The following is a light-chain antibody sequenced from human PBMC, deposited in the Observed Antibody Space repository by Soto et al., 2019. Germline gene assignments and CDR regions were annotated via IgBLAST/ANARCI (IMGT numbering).Light chain of an antibody. V-gene: IGLV1-40*01. CDR2: GNS. CDR1: SSNIGTGYD. J-gene: IGLJ1*01. Sequence: QSVLTQPPSVSGAPGQRVTISCTGSSSNIGTGYDVHWYQQLPGTAPKLLIYGNSNRPSGVPDRFSGSKSGTSASLAITGLQAEDEADYYCQSYESSLSVNYVFGTGTKAPS. CDR3: QSYESSLSVNYV.